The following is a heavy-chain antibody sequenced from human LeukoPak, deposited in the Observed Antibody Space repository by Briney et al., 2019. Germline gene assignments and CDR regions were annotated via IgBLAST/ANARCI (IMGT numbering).Heavy chain of an antibody. CDR3: ARGGYSPVDH. CDR2: INDDGSVR. Sequence: GGSLRLSWAASGFTFSSYWMHWVRQTPGKGLVWVSDINDDGSVRRYGDSVKGRFTISRDNAKDTLYLQVDNMKAEDTAMYFCARGGYSPVDHWGQGTLVTVSS. CDR1: GFTFSSYW. J-gene: IGHJ4*02. V-gene: IGHV3-74*01. D-gene: IGHD6-13*01.